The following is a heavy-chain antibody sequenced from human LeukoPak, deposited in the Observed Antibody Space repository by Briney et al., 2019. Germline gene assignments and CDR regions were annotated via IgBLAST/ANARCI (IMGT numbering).Heavy chain of an antibody. V-gene: IGHV4-59*01. CDR2: IYYSGST. J-gene: IGHJ5*02. D-gene: IGHD5-12*01. Sequence: SETLSLTCTVSGGSISSYYWSWIRQPPGKGLEWIGYIYYSGSTNYNPSLKSRVTISVDTSKNQFSLKLSSVTAADTAVYYYARMIVATILPTPRFDPWGQGTLVTVSS. CDR1: GGSISSYY. CDR3: ARMIVATILPTPRFDP.